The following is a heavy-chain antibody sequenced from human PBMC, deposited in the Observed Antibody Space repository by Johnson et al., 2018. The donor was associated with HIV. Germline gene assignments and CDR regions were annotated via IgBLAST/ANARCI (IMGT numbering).Heavy chain of an antibody. J-gene: IGHJ3*02. CDR1: GLTFDDYG. CDR2: INWNGGST. CDR3: VSREWELHAFDI. D-gene: IGHD1-26*01. V-gene: IGHV3-20*04. Sequence: VQLAESGGGVVRPGGSLRLSCAASGLTFDDYGMSWVRQAPGKGLEWVSGINWNGGSTGYADSVKGRFTISRDNAKNSLYLQMNSLRAEDTAVYYCVSREWELHAFDIWGQGTMVTVSS.